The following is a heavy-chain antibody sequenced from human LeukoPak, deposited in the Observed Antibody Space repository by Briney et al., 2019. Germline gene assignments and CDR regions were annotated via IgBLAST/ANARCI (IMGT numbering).Heavy chain of an antibody. J-gene: IGHJ6*04. V-gene: IGHV3-33*01. CDR2: IWYDGSNK. CDR1: GFTFSSYG. D-gene: IGHD6-13*01. CDR3: ARDQGIAAAGTDYYYYGMDV. Sequence: GRSLRLSCAASGFTFSSYGMNWVRQAPGEGLEWVAVIWYDGSNKYYGDSVKGRFTISRDNSKNTVSLQMNSLRAEDTAVYYCARDQGIAAAGTDYYYYGMDVWGKGTTVTVSS.